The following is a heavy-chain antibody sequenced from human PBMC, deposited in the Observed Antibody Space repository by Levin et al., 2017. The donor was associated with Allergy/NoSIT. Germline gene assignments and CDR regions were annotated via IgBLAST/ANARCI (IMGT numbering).Heavy chain of an antibody. D-gene: IGHD6-13*01. Sequence: LSLTCAASGFPFSSYAMSWVRQAPGKGLEWVSAISGSGGSTYYADSVKGRFTISRDNSKNTLYLQMNSLRAEDTAVYYCAKVEGPRIAAACWGVYWGQGTLVTVSS. CDR1: GFPFSSYA. CDR2: ISGSGGST. CDR3: AKVEGPRIAAACWGVY. J-gene: IGHJ4*02. V-gene: IGHV3-23*01.